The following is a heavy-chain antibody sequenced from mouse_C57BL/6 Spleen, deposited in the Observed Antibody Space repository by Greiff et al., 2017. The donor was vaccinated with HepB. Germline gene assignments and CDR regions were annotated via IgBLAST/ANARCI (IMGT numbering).Heavy chain of an antibody. CDR2: IDPNSGGT. CDR3: ARSSSGPHYYAMDY. CDR1: GYTFTSYW. D-gene: IGHD3-2*02. J-gene: IGHJ4*01. Sequence: QVQLQQSGAELVKPGASVKLSCKASGYTFTSYWMHWVKQRPGRGLEWIGRIDPNSGGTKYNEKFKSKATLTVDKPSSTAYMQLSSLTSEDSAVYYCARSSSGPHYYAMDYWGQGTSVTVSS. V-gene: IGHV1-72*01.